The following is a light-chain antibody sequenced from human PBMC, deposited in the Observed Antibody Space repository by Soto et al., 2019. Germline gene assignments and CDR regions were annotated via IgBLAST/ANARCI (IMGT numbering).Light chain of an antibody. CDR3: QQYGSSPRT. J-gene: IGKJ2*01. CDR1: QSVNNRY. CDR2: GTS. Sequence: EIVLTQSPGTLSLSPGDGATLSCRASQSVNNRYLAWYQQKPGQAPRLLIYGTSSRATGIPDRFSGSGSGTDFTLTISRLEPEDFAVYYCQQYGSSPRTFGQGTKLEIK. V-gene: IGKV3-20*01.